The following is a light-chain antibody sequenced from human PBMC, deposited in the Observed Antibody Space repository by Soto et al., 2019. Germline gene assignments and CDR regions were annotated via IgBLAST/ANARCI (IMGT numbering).Light chain of an antibody. Sequence: EIVLTQSPGTLSLSPGERATLSCRASQSVSSSYLAWYQQKPGQAPRLLIYGASSRATGIPDRFSGSGSGTDFTLTISSLQPEDFATYYCLQHNSYPRYTFGQGTKLEIK. CDR2: GAS. J-gene: IGKJ2*01. CDR3: LQHNSYPRYT. CDR1: QSVSSSY. V-gene: IGKV3-20*01.